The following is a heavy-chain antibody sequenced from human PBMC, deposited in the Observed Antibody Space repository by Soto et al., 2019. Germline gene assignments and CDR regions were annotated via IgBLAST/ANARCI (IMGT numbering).Heavy chain of an antibody. Sequence: KPSETLSLTCTVSGGSISSSSYYWCRIRHPPGKGLEWIGSIYYSGSTYYNPSLKSRVTISVDTSKNQFSLKLSSVAAADTAVYYCARHGVGDGYNSVAFDIWGQGTMVTVSS. CDR2: IYYSGST. CDR1: GGSISSSSYY. CDR3: ARHGVGDGYNSVAFDI. J-gene: IGHJ3*02. D-gene: IGHD5-12*01. V-gene: IGHV4-39*01.